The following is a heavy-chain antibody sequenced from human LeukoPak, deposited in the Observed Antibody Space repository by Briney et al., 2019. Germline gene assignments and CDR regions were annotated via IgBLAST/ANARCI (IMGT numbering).Heavy chain of an antibody. J-gene: IGHJ5*02. Sequence: PSETLSLTCTVSGGSISSSSYYWGWIRQPPGTGLEWIGSIYYSGSTYYNPSLKSRVTISVDTSKNQFSLKLSSVTAADTAVYYCARPVTYDFWSGYPNWCDPWGQGTLVTVSS. V-gene: IGHV4-39*01. CDR1: GGSISSSSYY. D-gene: IGHD3-3*01. CDR3: ARPVTYDFWSGYPNWCDP. CDR2: IYYSGST.